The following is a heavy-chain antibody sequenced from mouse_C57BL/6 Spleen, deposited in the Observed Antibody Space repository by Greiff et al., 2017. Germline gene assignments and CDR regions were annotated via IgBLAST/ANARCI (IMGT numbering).Heavy chain of an antibody. CDR3: ADSNSIYCYFDV. V-gene: IGHV1-64*01. CDR1: GYTFTSYW. J-gene: IGHJ1*03. Sequence: VQLQQPGAELVKPGASVKLSCKASGYTFTSYWMHWVKQRPGQGLEWIGMIHPNSGSTNYNEKFKSKATLTVDKSSSTAYMQLSSLPSSDSSVYYCADSNSIYCYFDVWGTGTTVTVSS. CDR2: IHPNSGST.